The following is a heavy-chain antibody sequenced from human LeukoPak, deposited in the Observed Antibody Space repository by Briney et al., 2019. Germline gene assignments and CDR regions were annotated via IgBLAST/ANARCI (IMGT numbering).Heavy chain of an antibody. CDR3: AREGFYGRELFPAFDY. V-gene: IGHV1-46*01. J-gene: IGHJ4*02. CDR1: GGTFSSYA. CDR2: INPSGSST. Sequence: ASVKVSCKASGGTFSSYAISWVRQAPGQGLEWMGIINPSGSSTSYAQKFQGRVTMTRDTSTSTVNMELSNLRSEDTAVYYCAREGFYGRELFPAFDYWGQGTLVTVSS. D-gene: IGHD3-10*01.